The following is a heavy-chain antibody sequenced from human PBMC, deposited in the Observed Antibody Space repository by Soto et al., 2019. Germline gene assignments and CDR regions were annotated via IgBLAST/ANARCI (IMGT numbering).Heavy chain of an antibody. J-gene: IGHJ6*02. D-gene: IGHD1-26*01. CDR1: GYTFAGYY. CDR2: INPNSGDT. V-gene: IGHV1-2*02. Sequence: ASVKVSCKASGYTFAGYYVHWVRQAPGQGLEWMGWINPNSGDTYLAQRFQGRVTMNRDTSIGTAYMELRGLTSDDTAEYYCAKGGAIVAAGTRVYLYNAMDVWGQGTTVTVSS. CDR3: AKGGAIVAAGTRVYLYNAMDV.